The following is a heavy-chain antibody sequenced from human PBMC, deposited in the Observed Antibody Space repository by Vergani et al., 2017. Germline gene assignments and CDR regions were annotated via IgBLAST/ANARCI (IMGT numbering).Heavy chain of an antibody. V-gene: IGHV3-23*01. CDR2: ISGSGGST. D-gene: IGHD2-2*01. CDR1: GFTFSSYA. Sequence: EVQLLESGGGLVQPGGSLRLSCAASGFTFSSYAMSWVRQAPGKGLEWVSAISGSGGSTYYADSVKGRFTISRDNSKNTLYLQMNSLRAEDTAVYYCTTDPGFDEYGLVVPDYWGQGTLVTVSS. CDR3: TTDPGFDEYGLVVPDY. J-gene: IGHJ4*02.